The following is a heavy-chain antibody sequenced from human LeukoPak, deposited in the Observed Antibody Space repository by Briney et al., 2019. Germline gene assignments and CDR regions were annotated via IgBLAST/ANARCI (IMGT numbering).Heavy chain of an antibody. V-gene: IGHV4-61*01. CDR2: IYYSGST. CDR1: GGSVSSGSYY. Sequence: KPSETLSLTCTVSGGSVSSGSYYWSWIRQPPGKGLEWIGYIYYSGSTNYNPSLKSRVTISVDTSKSQFSLKLSSVTAADTAVYYCARVLRGYSGYDYYFDYWGQGTLVTVSS. CDR3: ARVLRGYSGYDYYFDY. D-gene: IGHD5-12*01. J-gene: IGHJ4*02.